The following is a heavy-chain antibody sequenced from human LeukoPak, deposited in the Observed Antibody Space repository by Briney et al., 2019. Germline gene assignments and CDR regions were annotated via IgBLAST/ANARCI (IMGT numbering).Heavy chain of an antibody. CDR2: INHSGST. V-gene: IGHV4-34*01. D-gene: IGHD3-22*01. CDR3: ARGRYYYDSSGYPTIYYFDY. Sequence: SETLSLTCAVYGGSFSGYYWGWIRQPPGKGLEWIGEINHSGSTNYNPSLKSRVTISVDTSKNQFSLKLSSVTAADTAVYYCARGRYYYDSSGYPTIYYFDYWGQGTLVTVSS. J-gene: IGHJ4*02. CDR1: GGSFSGYY.